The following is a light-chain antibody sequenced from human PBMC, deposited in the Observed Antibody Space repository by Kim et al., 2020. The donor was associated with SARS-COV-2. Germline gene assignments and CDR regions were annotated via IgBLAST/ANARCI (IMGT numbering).Light chain of an antibody. CDR1: QGISNF. CDR2: AAS. J-gene: IGKJ3*01. Sequence: ASVGDRVTITCLASQGISNFLAWYQQKPGKVPKLLIYAASTLQSGVPSRFSGSGSGTDFTLTISSLQPEDVASYYCQKYDRAPFTFGPGTKVDIK. V-gene: IGKV1-27*01. CDR3: QKYDRAPFT.